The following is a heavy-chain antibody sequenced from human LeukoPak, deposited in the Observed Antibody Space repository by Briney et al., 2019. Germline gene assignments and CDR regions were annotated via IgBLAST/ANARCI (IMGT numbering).Heavy chain of an antibody. J-gene: IGHJ5*02. CDR2: IIPIFGTA. D-gene: IGHD2-2*01. Sequence: ASVKVSCKASGGTFSSYAISWVRQAPGQGLEWMGGIIPIFGTANYAQKFQGRVTITTDESTSTAYMELSSLRSEDTAVYYCATIGYCSSTSCKERKYNWFDPWGQGTLVTVSS. CDR3: ATIGYCSSTSCKERKYNWFDP. V-gene: IGHV1-69*05. CDR1: GGTFSSYA.